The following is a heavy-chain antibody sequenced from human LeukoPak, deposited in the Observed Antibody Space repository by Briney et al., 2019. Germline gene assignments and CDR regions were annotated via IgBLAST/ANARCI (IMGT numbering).Heavy chain of an antibody. CDR2: MNPNSGNT. CDR1: GYTFTSYG. CDR3: AACSTSCYPGDYYYYMDV. V-gene: IGHV1-8*03. J-gene: IGHJ6*03. Sequence: GASVKVSCKASGYTFTSYGINWVRQATGQGLEWMGWMNPNSGNTGYAQKFQGRVTITRNTSISTAYMELSSLRSEDTAVYYCAACSTSCYPGDYYYYMDVWGKGTTVTVSS. D-gene: IGHD2-2*01.